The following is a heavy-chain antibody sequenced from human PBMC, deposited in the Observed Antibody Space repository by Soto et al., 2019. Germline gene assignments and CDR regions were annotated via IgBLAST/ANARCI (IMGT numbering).Heavy chain of an antibody. CDR1: GDTITNYG. D-gene: IGHD6-19*01. CDR2: ISFYNGNT. V-gene: IGHV1-18*01. J-gene: IGHJ4*02. CDR3: ASATSIAVAGKES. Sequence: QVQLVQSGGEVRKPGASVKVSCKASGDTITNYGISGVRQAPGQGLEWMGWISFYNGNTKYAQNLQGRVTLTTDTSTSTAYMELRSLRSDDTAVYYCASATSIAVAGKESWGQGTLVTVSS.